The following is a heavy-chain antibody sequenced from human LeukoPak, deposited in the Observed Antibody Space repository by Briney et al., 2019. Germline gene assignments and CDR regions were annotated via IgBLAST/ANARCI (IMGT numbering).Heavy chain of an antibody. CDR2: IKQDGGEK. CDR3: ARLRAAQTYDY. Sequence: GGSLRLSCAASGFTFSSYGMHWVRQAPGKGLEWVANIKQDGGEKYYLDSVKGRFTVSRDNAKNSLYLQMNSLRAEDTAVYYCARLRAAQTYDYWGQGTLVTVSS. J-gene: IGHJ4*02. V-gene: IGHV3-7*04. D-gene: IGHD6-13*01. CDR1: GFTFSSYG.